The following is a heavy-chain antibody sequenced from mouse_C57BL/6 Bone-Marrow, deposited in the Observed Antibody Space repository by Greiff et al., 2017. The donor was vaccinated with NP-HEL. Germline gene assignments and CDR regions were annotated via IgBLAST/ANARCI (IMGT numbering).Heavy chain of an antibody. CDR1: GFNIKDDY. D-gene: IGHD1-1*01. J-gene: IGHJ2*01. Sequence: EVQLQQSGAELVRPGASVKLSCTASGFNIKDDYMHWVKQRPEQGLEWIGWIDPENGDTEYASKFQGKATITADTSSNTAYLQLSSLTSEDTAVYYCTTLFITTVAGGYWGQGTTLTVSS. CDR3: TTLFITTVAGGY. V-gene: IGHV14-4*01. CDR2: IDPENGDT.